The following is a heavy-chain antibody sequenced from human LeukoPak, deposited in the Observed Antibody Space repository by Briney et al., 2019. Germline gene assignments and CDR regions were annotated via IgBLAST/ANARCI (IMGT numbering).Heavy chain of an antibody. V-gene: IGHV1-2*02. CDR1: GYTFTGYY. CDR2: INPNSGGT. Sequence: ASVKVSCKASGYTFTGYYMHWVRQAPGQGLEWMGWINPNSGGTNYAQKFQGRVTMTRDTSISTAYMELSRLRSDDAAVYYCARGRSSGPWGELDYWGQGTLVTVSS. D-gene: IGHD6-19*01. J-gene: IGHJ4*02. CDR3: ARGRSSGPWGELDY.